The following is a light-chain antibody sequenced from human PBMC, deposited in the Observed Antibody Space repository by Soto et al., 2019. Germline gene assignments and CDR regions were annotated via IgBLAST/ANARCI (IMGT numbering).Light chain of an antibody. J-gene: IGKJ1*01. CDR1: QSVIGAY. Sequence: EVVLTQSPDTLSLSPGERATLSCRASQSVIGAYLAWYQQKPGQAPRLLIYAASSRAPGIPDRFSGSGSGTDFTLTITGLEPDDFAVYYCQEYGGSRTFGQGTKVEIK. V-gene: IGKV3-20*01. CDR2: AAS. CDR3: QEYGGSRT.